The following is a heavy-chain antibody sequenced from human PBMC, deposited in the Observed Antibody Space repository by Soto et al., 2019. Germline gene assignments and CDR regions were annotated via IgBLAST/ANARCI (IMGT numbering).Heavy chain of an antibody. Sequence: QVQLVQSGAEVKKPGASVRVSCKASGNTFTTYCVSWVRQAPGQGLEWMGWISAHNGDTKYAQKFQGRITMTTDTSTSTVYMELRSLRSDDTAVYYCARVSIVVSAALTTYDPWGQGTLVTVSS. V-gene: IGHV1-18*04. D-gene: IGHD2-2*01. CDR2: ISAHNGDT. CDR1: GNTFTTYC. J-gene: IGHJ5*02. CDR3: ARVSIVVSAALTTYDP.